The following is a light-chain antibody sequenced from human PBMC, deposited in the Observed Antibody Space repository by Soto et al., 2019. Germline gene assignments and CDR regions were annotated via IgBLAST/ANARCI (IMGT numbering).Light chain of an antibody. J-gene: IGLJ2*01. Sequence: QSVLKQPPSVSGAPGQRVTISCTGSSSNIGAGYDVHWYQQLPGTAPKLLIYGNSNRPSGVPDRFSGSKSGTSTSLAIPGHLVEAGAELYWQAYASSLSGSVVFGGGTKHTVL. CDR2: GNS. CDR3: QAYASSLSGSVV. V-gene: IGLV1-40*01. CDR1: SSNIGAGYD.